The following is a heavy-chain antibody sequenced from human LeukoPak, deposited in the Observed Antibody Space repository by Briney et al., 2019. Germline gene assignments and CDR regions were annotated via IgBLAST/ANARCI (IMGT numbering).Heavy chain of an antibody. Sequence: GGSLRLSCAASGFTFSSYSMNWVRQAPGKGLEWVSYISSSSSTIYYADSVKGRFTISRDNAKNSLYLQMNSLRAEDTAVYYCARDRWYGGVYYYYMDVWGKGTTVTVSS. D-gene: IGHD2-15*01. CDR3: ARDRWYGGVYYYYMDV. CDR2: ISSSSSTI. V-gene: IGHV3-48*01. CDR1: GFTFSSYS. J-gene: IGHJ6*03.